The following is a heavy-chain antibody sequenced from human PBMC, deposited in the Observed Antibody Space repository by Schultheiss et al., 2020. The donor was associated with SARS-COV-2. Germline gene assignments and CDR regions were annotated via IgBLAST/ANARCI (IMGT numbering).Heavy chain of an antibody. V-gene: IGHV3-33*06. CDR1: GFTFSSYG. Sequence: GGSLRLSCAASGFTFSSYGMHWVRQAPGKGLEWVAVIWYDGSNKYYADSVKGRFTISRDNSKNTLYLQMNSLRAEDTAVYYCAKQSSGSGGDYFDYWGQGTLVTVSS. CDR2: IWYDGSNK. D-gene: IGHD3-22*01. CDR3: AKQSSGSGGDYFDY. J-gene: IGHJ4*02.